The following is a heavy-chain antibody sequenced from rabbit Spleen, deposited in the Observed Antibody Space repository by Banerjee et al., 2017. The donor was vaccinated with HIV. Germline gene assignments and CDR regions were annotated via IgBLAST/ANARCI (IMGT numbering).Heavy chain of an antibody. CDR1: GFSFSNKAV. CDR2: IYAGSSGST. CDR3: ARAFTTGDYINL. J-gene: IGHJ4*01. D-gene: IGHD2-1*01. V-gene: IGHV1S45*01. Sequence: LEESGGGLVQPEGSLALSCTASGFSFSNKAVMCWVRQAPGKGLEWIACIYAGSSGSTYYASWAKGRFTISKTSSTTVTLQMPSLTAADTATYFCARAFTTGDYINLWGPGTLVTVS.